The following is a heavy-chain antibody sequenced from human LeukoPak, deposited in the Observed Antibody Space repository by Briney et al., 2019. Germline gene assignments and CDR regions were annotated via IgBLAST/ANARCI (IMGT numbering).Heavy chain of an antibody. CDR2: IYPGESDT. V-gene: IGHV5-51*01. D-gene: IGHD6-13*01. CDR3: ARLLAAAGALRH. CDR1: GYSFSSYW. J-gene: IGHJ1*01. Sequence: PWESPKISCTRSGYSFSSYWIGWVRQMPGQGLEWRGIIYPGESDTRYSPSFQSQVTIAADKSISTAYLQWSSLKASDTAIYYCARLLAAAGALRHWGQGTLVTVSS.